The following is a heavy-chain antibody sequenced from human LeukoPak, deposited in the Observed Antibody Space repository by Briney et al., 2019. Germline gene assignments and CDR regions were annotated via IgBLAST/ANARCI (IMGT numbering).Heavy chain of an antibody. CDR1: GGSISSGDYY. Sequence: PSQTLSLTCTVSGGSISSGDYYWSWIRQPPGKGLEWIGYIYYSGSTYYNPSLKSRVTISVDTSKNQFSLKLSSVTAADTAVYYCARALKGASTAPDYWGQGTLVTVSS. V-gene: IGHV4-30-4*01. CDR3: ARALKGASTAPDY. J-gene: IGHJ4*02. CDR2: IYYSGST. D-gene: IGHD1-26*01.